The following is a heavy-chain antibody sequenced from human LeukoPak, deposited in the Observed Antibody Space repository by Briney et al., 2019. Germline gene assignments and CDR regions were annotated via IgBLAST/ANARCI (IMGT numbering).Heavy chain of an antibody. D-gene: IGHD1-7*01. J-gene: IGHJ4*02. V-gene: IGHV3-7*01. CDR2: MKQDGGEK. CDR3: ARGWNYAFRFDN. Sequence: PGGSLRLSCAASGFTFTDYWMTWVRQAPGKGLEWVAHMKQDGGEKYYVDSVKGRFTVSRDNAKNLVYLQMNNLRAEDTAVYYCARGWNYAFRFDNWGQGTLVTVPT. CDR1: GFTFTDYW.